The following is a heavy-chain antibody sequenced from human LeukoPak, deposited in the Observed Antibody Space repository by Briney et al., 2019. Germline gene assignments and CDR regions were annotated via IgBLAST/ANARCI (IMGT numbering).Heavy chain of an antibody. J-gene: IGHJ4*02. CDR3: ARRGHYDYVWGSYRHFDC. V-gene: IGHV3-66*01. CDR1: GFTFSSYA. D-gene: IGHD3-16*02. CDR2: IYSGGST. Sequence: GGSLRLSCAASGFTFSSYAMSWVRQAPGKGLEWVSVIYSGGSTYYADSVKGRFTISRDNSKNTLYLQMNSLRAEDTAVYYCARRGHYDYVWGSYRHFDCWGQGTLVTVSS.